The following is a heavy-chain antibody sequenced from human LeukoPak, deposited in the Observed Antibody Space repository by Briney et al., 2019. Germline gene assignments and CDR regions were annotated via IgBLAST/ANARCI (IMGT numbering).Heavy chain of an antibody. CDR3: ARDSGSYYQGYYFDY. CDR1: GGTFSSYA. Sequence: ASVKVSCKASGGTFSSYAISWVRQAPGQGLEWMGGIIPIFGTANYAQKFQGRVTITADKSTSTAYMELSSLRSEDTAVYYCARDSGSYYQGYYFDYWGQGTLVTVSS. J-gene: IGHJ4*02. V-gene: IGHV1-69*06. CDR2: IIPIFGTA. D-gene: IGHD1-26*01.